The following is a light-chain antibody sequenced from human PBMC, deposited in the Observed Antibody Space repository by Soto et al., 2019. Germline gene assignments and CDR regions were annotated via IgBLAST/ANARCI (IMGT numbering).Light chain of an antibody. CDR2: GNS. V-gene: IGLV1-40*01. CDR3: QSYDSRVIGYV. J-gene: IGLJ1*01. Sequence: QSVLTQPPSVSGAPGQRVTISCTGSSSNIGAGYDVHWYQQLPGTAPKLLIYGNSNRPSGVPDRFSGSKSGTSASLAITGLQAEDEADYYCQSYDSRVIGYVFGTGTKPTVL. CDR1: SSNIGAGYD.